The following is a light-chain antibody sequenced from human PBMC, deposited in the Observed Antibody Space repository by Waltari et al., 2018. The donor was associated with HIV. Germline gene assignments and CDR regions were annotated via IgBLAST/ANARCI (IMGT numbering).Light chain of an antibody. CDR1: SSDVGTYNL. CDR3: CSYGGSSTWV. CDR2: EAI. J-gene: IGLJ3*02. Sequence: QSALTQPASVSGSPGQSIPISCTGTSSDVGTYNLVSWYHQHPGKAPKLIIYEAIKRPSGVSNRISASKSGNTASLTISGLQAEDEADYYCCSYGGSSTWVFGGGTKVTVL. V-gene: IGLV2-23*01.